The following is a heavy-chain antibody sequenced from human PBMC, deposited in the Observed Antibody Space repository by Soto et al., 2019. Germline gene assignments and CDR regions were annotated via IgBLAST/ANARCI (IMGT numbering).Heavy chain of an antibody. CDR2: IYWDDDE. D-gene: IGHD2-2*01. Sequence: QITLKESGPTLVKPTQTLTLTCTFSGFSLSTTAEGVGWIRQPPGKALEWLALIYWDDDERYSPSLKSRLTITKDTSKNHVVLTMTNVDPVDTATYYCAHGSCSSADCYPNPSHDYWGQGILVTVSS. V-gene: IGHV2-5*02. CDR3: AHGSCSSADCYPNPSHDY. CDR1: GFSLSTTAEG. J-gene: IGHJ4*02.